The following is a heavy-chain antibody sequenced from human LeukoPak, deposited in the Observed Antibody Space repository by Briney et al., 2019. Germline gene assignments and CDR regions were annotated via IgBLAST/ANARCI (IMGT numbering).Heavy chain of an antibody. D-gene: IGHD6-13*01. CDR2: ISGSGGST. CDR3: AKWGIAAAGPQNYYYYYMDV. CDR1: GFTFSSYG. J-gene: IGHJ6*03. Sequence: GGSLRFSCAASGFTFSSYGMSWVRQAPGKGLEWVSAISGSGGSTYYADSVKGRFTISRDNSKNTLYLQMNSLRAEDTAVYYCAKWGIAAAGPQNYYYYYMDVWGKGTTVTISS. V-gene: IGHV3-23*01.